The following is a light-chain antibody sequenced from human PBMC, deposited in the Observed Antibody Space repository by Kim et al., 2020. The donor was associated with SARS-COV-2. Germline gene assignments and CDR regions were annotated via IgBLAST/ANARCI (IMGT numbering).Light chain of an antibody. CDR1: QSIRDN. V-gene: IGKV3-11*01. CDR2: DAS. J-gene: IGKJ2*01. Sequence: EIVLTESPATLSLSPGERATLSCRASQSIRDNLAWYQQKPGQSPRLLISDASNRATGIPARFSGSGSGTDFTLTISSLEPEDFAVYYCQQRSNWPYTFGQATKLEI. CDR3: QQRSNWPYT.